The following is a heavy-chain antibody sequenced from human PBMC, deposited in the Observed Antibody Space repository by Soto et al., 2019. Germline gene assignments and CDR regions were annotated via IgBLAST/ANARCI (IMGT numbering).Heavy chain of an antibody. D-gene: IGHD6-6*01. CDR1: GYSFTSYW. J-gene: IGHJ4*02. Sequence: GESLKISRKGSGYSFTSYWIGWVRQMPGKGLEWMGIIYPGDSDTRYSPSFQGQVTISADKSISTAYLQWSSLKASDTAMYYCARSGIAARPPRLPDYWGQGTLVTVSS. CDR3: ARSGIAARPPRLPDY. V-gene: IGHV5-51*01. CDR2: IYPGDSDT.